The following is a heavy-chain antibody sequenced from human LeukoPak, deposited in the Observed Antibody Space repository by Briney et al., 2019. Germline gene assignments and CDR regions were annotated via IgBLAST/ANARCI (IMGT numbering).Heavy chain of an antibody. CDR3: ARDPHYYDSSGGDY. V-gene: IGHV1-2*02. Sequence: GASVKVSCKASGYTFTSYGISWVRQAPGQGLEWMGWINPNSGGTNYAQKFQGRVTMTRDTSISTAYMELSRLRSDDTAVYYCARDPHYYDSSGGDYWGQGTLVSVSS. J-gene: IGHJ4*02. CDR1: GYTFTSYG. CDR2: INPNSGGT. D-gene: IGHD3-22*01.